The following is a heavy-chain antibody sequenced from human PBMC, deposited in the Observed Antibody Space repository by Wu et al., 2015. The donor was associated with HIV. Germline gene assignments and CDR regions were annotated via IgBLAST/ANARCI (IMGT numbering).Heavy chain of an antibody. CDR2: IIPMYGTT. J-gene: IGHJ4*02. Sequence: QVQVVQSGAEVREPGSSVKVSCTTSGGSLSAYTISWVRQAPGQGLEWMGRIIPMYGTTNYAQRFLGTVTMTADESMSTAYMELSSLRSEDTAVYYCATDGDYISGSVYWGQGTLVAVSS. CDR1: GGSLSAYT. V-gene: IGHV1-69*15. CDR3: ATDGDYISGSVY. D-gene: IGHD6-19*01.